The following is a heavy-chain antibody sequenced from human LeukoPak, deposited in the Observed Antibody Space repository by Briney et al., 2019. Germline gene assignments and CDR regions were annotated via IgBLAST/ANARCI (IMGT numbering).Heavy chain of an antibody. V-gene: IGHV3-74*01. CDR3: VRGRGSYGWFDP. CDR1: GFTSSSYW. D-gene: IGHD3-10*01. CDR2: VSGDGTAR. J-gene: IGHJ5*02. Sequence: GGSLRLSCAASGFTSSSYWMHWVRQVPGKGLVWVSRVSGDGTARNYADSVKGRFTISRDDAKNTVDLQMNSLRGEDTAVYYCVRGRGSYGWFDPWGQGTLVTVSS.